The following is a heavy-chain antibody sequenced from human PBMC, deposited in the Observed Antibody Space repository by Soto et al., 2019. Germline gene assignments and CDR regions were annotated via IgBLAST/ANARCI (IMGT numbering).Heavy chain of an antibody. D-gene: IGHD6-13*01. CDR1: GFTFSSYS. CDR3: ARDSGPHTAAGDY. J-gene: IGHJ4*02. V-gene: IGHV3-21*01. Sequence: GGSLRLSCAASGFTFSSYSMNWVRQAPGKGLEWVSSISSSSSYIYYADSVKGQFTISRDNAKNSLYLQMNSLRAEDTAVYYCARDSGPHTAAGDYWGQGTLVTVSS. CDR2: ISSSSSYI.